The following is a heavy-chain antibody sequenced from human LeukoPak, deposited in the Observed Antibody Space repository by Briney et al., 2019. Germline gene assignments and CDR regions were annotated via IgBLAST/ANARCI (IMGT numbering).Heavy chain of an antibody. J-gene: IGHJ4*02. CDR3: ARDALNFDY. CDR2: ISSSGSTM. CDR1: GFTFSSYE. Sequence: GGSLRLSCAASGFTFSSYEMNWVRQAPGKGLEWVSYISSSGSTMYSADSVKGRFTISRDNAKNSLYLQMNSLRAEDTAVYYCARDALNFDYWGQGTLVTVSS. V-gene: IGHV3-48*03. D-gene: IGHD6-25*01.